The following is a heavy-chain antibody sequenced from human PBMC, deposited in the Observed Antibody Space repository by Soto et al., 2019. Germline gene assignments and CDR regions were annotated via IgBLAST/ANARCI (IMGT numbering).Heavy chain of an antibody. D-gene: IGHD6-19*01. CDR3: ARQGKHSSGRQLTHTYYYYYYMDV. Sequence: ASVKVSCKASGYTFTNYYMHWVRQAPGQGLEWMGIINPSTGSTTDAQKFQGRVTITRDTSASTAYMELSSLRSEDTAVYYCARQGKHSSGRQLTHTYYYYYYMDVWGKGTTVTVSS. V-gene: IGHV1-46*01. J-gene: IGHJ6*03. CDR1: GYTFTNYY. CDR2: INPSTGST.